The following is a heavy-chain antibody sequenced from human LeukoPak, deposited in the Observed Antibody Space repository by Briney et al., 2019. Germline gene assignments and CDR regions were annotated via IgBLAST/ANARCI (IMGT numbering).Heavy chain of an antibody. Sequence: PGGSLRLSCAASGFTFDDYAMHWVRQAPGKGLEWVSGISWNSGSIGYADSVKGRFTISRDNAKNSLYPQMNSLRAEDMALYYCAKDGGSGEFDYWGQGTLVTVSS. V-gene: IGHV3-9*03. CDR2: ISWNSGSI. D-gene: IGHD3-10*01. CDR3: AKDGGSGEFDY. J-gene: IGHJ4*02. CDR1: GFTFDDYA.